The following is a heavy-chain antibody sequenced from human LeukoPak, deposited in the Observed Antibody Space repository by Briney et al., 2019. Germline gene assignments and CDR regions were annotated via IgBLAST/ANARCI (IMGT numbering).Heavy chain of an antibody. Sequence: PGGSLRLSCAASGFTFSSYAMHWVRQAPGKGLEWVAVISYDGSNKYYADSVKGRFTISRDNSKNTLYLQMNSLRAEDTALYHCAKGPLTEVAGTTWDSWGQGTLVTVSS. CDR3: AKGPLTEVAGTTWDS. CDR1: GFTFSSYA. V-gene: IGHV3-30-3*01. CDR2: ISYDGSNK. D-gene: IGHD6-19*01. J-gene: IGHJ4*02.